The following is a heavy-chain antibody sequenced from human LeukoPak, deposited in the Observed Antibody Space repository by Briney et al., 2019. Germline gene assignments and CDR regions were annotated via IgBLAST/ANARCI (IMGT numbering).Heavy chain of an antibody. CDR3: ARQWGHYDFWSGYQYYFDY. D-gene: IGHD3-3*01. V-gene: IGHV4-39*01. CDR2: IYYSGST. Sequence: PSETLSLTCTVSGGSISSSSYYWGWIRQPPGKGLEWIASIYYSGSTYYNPSHKSRFSISVDTSKNQFSLKLSSVTAADTAVYYCARQWGHYDFWSGYQYYFDYWGQGTLVTVSS. CDR1: GGSISSSSYY. J-gene: IGHJ4*02.